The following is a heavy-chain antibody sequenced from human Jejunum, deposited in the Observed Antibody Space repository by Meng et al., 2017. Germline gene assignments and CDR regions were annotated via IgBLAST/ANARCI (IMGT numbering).Heavy chain of an antibody. D-gene: IGHD6-25*01. CDR2: INPNSGET. Sequence: ASVKVSCKSSGYTFIAHYIHWVRQAPGQGLEWMGWINPNSGETEYAQKFQGRVTMAKDTSISTAYMELSRLGSDDTAVYYCARGMMAATFFERRDFDNWGQGTLVTFSS. CDR3: ARGMMAATFFERRDFDN. J-gene: IGHJ4*02. V-gene: IGHV1-2*02. CDR1: GYTFIAHY.